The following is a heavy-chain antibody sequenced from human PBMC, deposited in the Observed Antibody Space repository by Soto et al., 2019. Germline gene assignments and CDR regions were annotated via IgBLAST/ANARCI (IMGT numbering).Heavy chain of an antibody. CDR3: ARARTIVGATYFDS. D-gene: IGHD1-26*01. CDR1: GGTFSSYT. J-gene: IGHJ4*02. CDR2: IIHIRGIA. V-gene: IGHV1-69*02. Sequence: QVQLVQSGAEVKKPGSSVKVSCKASGGTFSSYTISWVRQAHGQVLEWMGRIIHIRGIANYAQKIQGRVTIYADKYTSTAYMELSSLRSEDTAVYYCARARTIVGATYFDSWVQGTLVTVSS.